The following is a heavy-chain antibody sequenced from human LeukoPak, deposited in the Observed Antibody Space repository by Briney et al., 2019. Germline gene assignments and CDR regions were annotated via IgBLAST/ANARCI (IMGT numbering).Heavy chain of an antibody. CDR2: IYYSGST. CDR3: ASRNLRAQHDEDAFDI. CDR1: GGSISSYY. V-gene: IGHV4-59*01. D-gene: IGHD1-14*01. Sequence: MPSETLSLTCTVSGGSISSYYWSWIRQPPGKGLEWIGYIYYSGSTNYNPSLKSRVTISVDTSKNQFSLKLSSVTAADTAVYYCASRNLRAQHDEDAFDIWGQGTMVTVSS. J-gene: IGHJ3*02.